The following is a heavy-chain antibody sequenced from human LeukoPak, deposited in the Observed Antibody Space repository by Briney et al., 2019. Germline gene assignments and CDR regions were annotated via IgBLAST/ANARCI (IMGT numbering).Heavy chain of an antibody. V-gene: IGHV3-30*02. D-gene: IGHD1-14*01. J-gene: IGHJ4*02. CDR1: GFTFRTYA. Sequence: PRGSLRLSCAASGFTFRTYAMHWVRQAPGKGLEWVAFIWPGGSKKFYADSVKGRFTISRDNSNHTLYLQMNSLRPEDTALYFCAKISSSAEPNFDYWGQGILLTVSS. CDR3: AKISSSAEPNFDY. CDR2: IWPGGSKK.